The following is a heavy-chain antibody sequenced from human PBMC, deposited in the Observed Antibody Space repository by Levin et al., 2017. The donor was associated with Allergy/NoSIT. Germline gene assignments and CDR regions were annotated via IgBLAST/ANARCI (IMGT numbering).Heavy chain of an antibody. V-gene: IGHV3-33*01. CDR1: GFTFSSYG. D-gene: IGHD6-13*01. CDR3: ARDLGIAAAGTGDY. CDR2: IWYDGSNK. J-gene: IGHJ4*02. Sequence: GGSLRLSCAASGFTFSSYGMHWVRQAPGKGLEWVAVIWYDGSNKYYADSVKGRFTISRDNSKNTLYLQMNSLRAEDTAVYYCARDLGIAAAGTGDYWGQGTLVTVSS.